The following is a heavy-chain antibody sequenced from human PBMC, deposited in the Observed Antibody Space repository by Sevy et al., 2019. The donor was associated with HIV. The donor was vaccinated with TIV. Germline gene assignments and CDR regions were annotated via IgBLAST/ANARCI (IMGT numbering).Heavy chain of an antibody. CDR2: INSDGSST. V-gene: IGHV3-74*01. D-gene: IGHD6-19*01. CDR3: ARDVRIAVAGTHYYGMDV. J-gene: IGHJ6*02. Sequence: GGSLRLSCAASGFTFSSYWMHWVRQAPGKGLVWVSRINSDGSSTSYADSVKGRFTISRDNATNTLYLQMNSLRAEDTAVYYCARDVRIAVAGTHYYGMDVWGQGTTVTVSS. CDR1: GFTFSSYW.